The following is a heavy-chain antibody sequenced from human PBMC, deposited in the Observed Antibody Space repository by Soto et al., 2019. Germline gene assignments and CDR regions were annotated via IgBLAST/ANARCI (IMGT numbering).Heavy chain of an antibody. CDR2: ITHSSDGS. CDR3: ARGGPRDGYRDLDY. J-gene: IGHJ4*02. D-gene: IGHD5-18*01. V-gene: IGHV3-23*01. Sequence: EVQLLESGGDLVQPGGSLRLSCAASGFTFPTYAMTWVRRAPGKGLEWVSTITHSSDGSYYADSVMGRFTISRDNSKNTLDLQMSGLRAEDTAVYYCARGGPRDGYRDLDYWGQGTQVTVSS. CDR1: GFTFPTYA.